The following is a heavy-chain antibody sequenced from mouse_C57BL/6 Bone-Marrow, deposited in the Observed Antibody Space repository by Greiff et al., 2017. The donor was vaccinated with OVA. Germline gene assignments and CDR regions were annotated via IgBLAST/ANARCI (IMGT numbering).Heavy chain of an antibody. J-gene: IGHJ4*01. CDR2: IWGGGST. CDR3: AKRPPSTVVAPHYYAMDY. D-gene: IGHD1-1*01. Sequence: VQVVESGPGLVAPSQSLSITCTVSGFSLTSYGVDWVRQPPGKGLEWLGVIWGGGSTNYNSALMSRLSISKDNSKSQVFLKMNSLQTDDTAMYYCAKRPPSTVVAPHYYAMDYWGQGTSVTVSS. CDR1: GFSLTSYG. V-gene: IGHV2-9*01.